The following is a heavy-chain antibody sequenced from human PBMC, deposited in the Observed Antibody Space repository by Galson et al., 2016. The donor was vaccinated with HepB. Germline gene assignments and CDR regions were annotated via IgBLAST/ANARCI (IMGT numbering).Heavy chain of an antibody. V-gene: IGHV3-7*01. D-gene: IGHD6-25*01. CDR3: ASAPAATESDY. CDR2: IKQDGSEK. CDR1: GFTFSGYW. J-gene: IGHJ4*02. Sequence: SLRLSCAASGFTFSGYWMTWVRQAPGEGLEWVANIKQDGSEKNYVDSVKGRFTISRDNAKNLVYLQMNSLRAGDTAMYYCASAPAATESDYWGQGTLVTVSP.